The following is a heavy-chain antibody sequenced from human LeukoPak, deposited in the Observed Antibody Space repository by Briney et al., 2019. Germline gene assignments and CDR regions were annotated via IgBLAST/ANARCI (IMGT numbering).Heavy chain of an antibody. CDR1: GFSLSTSGMC. CDR2: IDWDDDK. CDR3: ARGGYCSSTSCFDY. V-gene: IGHV2-70*11. Sequence: SGPALVKPTQTLTLTCTFSGFSLSTSGMCASWIRQPPGKALEWLARIDWDDDKYYSTSLKTRLTISKDTSKNQVVLTMTNMDPVDTATYYCARGGYCSSTSCFDYWGQGTLVTVSS. D-gene: IGHD2-2*01. J-gene: IGHJ4*02.